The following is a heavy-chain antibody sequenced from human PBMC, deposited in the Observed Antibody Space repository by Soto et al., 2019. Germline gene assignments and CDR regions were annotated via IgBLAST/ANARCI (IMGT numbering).Heavy chain of an antibody. V-gene: IGHV4-59*01. CDR3: ARRISYDFWSGGAAGTGMDV. CDR1: GGSISSYY. CDR2: IYYSGST. Sequence: SETLSLTCTVSGGSISSYYWSWIRQPPGKGLEWIGYIYYSGSTNYNPSLKSRVTISVDTSKNQFSLKLSSVTAADTAVYYCARRISYDFWSGGAAGTGMDVWGQGTTVTVSS. D-gene: IGHD3-3*01. J-gene: IGHJ6*02.